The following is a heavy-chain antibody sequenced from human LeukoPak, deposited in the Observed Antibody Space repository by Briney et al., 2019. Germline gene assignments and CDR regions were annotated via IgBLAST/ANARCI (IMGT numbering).Heavy chain of an antibody. Sequence: PSQTLSLTCTVSGDSISSGDYYWSWIRQPAGKGLEWIGRISSSGSTNYNPSLKSRVTISVDTSKNQFSLKLSSVTAADTAVYYCARDPGSPWGEPYYYYMDVWGKGTTVTVSS. CDR3: ARDPGSPWGEPYYYYMDV. V-gene: IGHV4-61*02. CDR2: ISSSGST. CDR1: GDSISSGDYY. J-gene: IGHJ6*03. D-gene: IGHD3-16*01.